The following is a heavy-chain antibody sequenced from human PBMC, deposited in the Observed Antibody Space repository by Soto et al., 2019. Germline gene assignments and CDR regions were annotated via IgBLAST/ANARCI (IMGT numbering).Heavy chain of an antibody. J-gene: IGHJ5*02. CDR3: ARGVVGYNWFDP. CDR1: GGSISSYY. D-gene: IGHD3-3*01. Sequence: SETLSLTCTVSGGSISSYYWSWIRQPPGKGLEWIGYIYYSGSTNYSPSLKSRVTISVDTSKNQFSLKLSSVTAADTAVYYCARGVVGYNWFDPWGQGTLVTVSS. V-gene: IGHV4-59*01. CDR2: IYYSGST.